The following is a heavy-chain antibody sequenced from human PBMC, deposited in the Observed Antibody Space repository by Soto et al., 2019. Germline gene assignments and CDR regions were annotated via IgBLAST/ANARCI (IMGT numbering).Heavy chain of an antibody. CDR2: ISSVSSYI. J-gene: IGHJ5*02. Sequence: EVQLVESGGGLVKPGGSLRLSCAASGFMFGSHTMTWVRQAPGKGLAWVASISSVSSYIYYADSVNGRFPISRDNAKDSLYLQMDSLRAEDTAVYFCAREVVGPTTNWFDPWGQGTLVTVSS. D-gene: IGHD3-22*01. CDR1: GFMFGSHT. CDR3: AREVVGPTTNWFDP. V-gene: IGHV3-21*06.